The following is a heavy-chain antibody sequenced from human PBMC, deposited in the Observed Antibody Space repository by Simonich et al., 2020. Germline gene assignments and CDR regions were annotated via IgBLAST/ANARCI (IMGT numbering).Heavy chain of an antibody. CDR3: ARGGYSGSYNWFDP. CDR2: IGTAGDT. CDR1: GFTFSSYD. Sequence: EVQLVESGGGLVQPGGSLRLSCAASGFTFSSYDMHWVRQVTGIGREWVSAIGTAGDTYYPVSVKGRFTISRENAKNSLYLQMNSLRAGDTAVYYCARGGYSGSYNWFDPWGQGTLVTVSS. D-gene: IGHD1-26*01. V-gene: IGHV3-13*01. J-gene: IGHJ5*02.